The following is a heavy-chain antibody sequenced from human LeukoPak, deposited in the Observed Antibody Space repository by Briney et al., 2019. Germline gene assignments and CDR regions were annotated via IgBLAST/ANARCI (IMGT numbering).Heavy chain of an antibody. CDR1: GFTFSSYA. V-gene: IGHV3-23*01. CDR3: AKCSSWSLSVYFDY. CDR2: ISGSGGST. D-gene: IGHD6-13*01. J-gene: IGHJ4*02. Sequence: GGSLRLSCAASGFTFSSYAMSWVRQAPGKGLDWVSAISGSGGSTYYADSVKGRFTISRDNSKNTLYLQMNSLRAEDTAVYYCAKCSSWSLSVYFDYWGQGTLVTVSS.